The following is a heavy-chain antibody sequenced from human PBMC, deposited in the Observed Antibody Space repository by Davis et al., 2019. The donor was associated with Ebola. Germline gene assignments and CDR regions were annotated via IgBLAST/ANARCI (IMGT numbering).Heavy chain of an antibody. D-gene: IGHD4-17*01. Sequence: PSETLSLTCTVSGGSISSYYWSWIRQPPGKGLEWIGYIYYSGSTNYNPSLKSRVTISVDTSKNQFSLKLSSVTAADTAVYYCARDKATVPYYYYGMDVWGQGTTVTVSS. CDR2: IYYSGST. V-gene: IGHV4-59*01. CDR3: ARDKATVPYYYYGMDV. J-gene: IGHJ6*02. CDR1: GGSISSYY.